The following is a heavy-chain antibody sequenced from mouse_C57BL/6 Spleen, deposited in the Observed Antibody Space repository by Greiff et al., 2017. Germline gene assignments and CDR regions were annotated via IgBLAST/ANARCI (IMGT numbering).Heavy chain of an antibody. Sequence: QVQLQQPGAELVMPGASVKLSCKASGYTFTSYWMHWVKQRPGQGLEWIGEIDPSDSYTNYNQKFKGKSTLTVDKSSSTAYMQLSSLTSEDSAVNYCARRAQAHYAMDYWGHGTSVTVSS. V-gene: IGHV1-69*01. CDR1: GYTFTSYW. J-gene: IGHJ4*01. D-gene: IGHD3-2*02. CDR2: IDPSDSYT. CDR3: ARRAQAHYAMDY.